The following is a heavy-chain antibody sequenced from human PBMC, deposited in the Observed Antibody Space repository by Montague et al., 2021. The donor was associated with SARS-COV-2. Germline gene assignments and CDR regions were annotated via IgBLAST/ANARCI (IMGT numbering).Heavy chain of an antibody. J-gene: IGHJ3*02. D-gene: IGHD6-19*01. CDR1: GGSISSSSYY. CDR2: IYYSGST. CDR3: ARQENSSGWFKPDAFDI. V-gene: IGHV4-39*01. Sequence: SKTLSLTCTVSGGSISSSSYYWGWIRQPPGKGLEWIGSIYYSGSTYYNPSLKSRVTISVDTSKNQFSLKLSSVTAADTAVYYCARQENSSGWFKPDAFDIWGQGTMVTVPS.